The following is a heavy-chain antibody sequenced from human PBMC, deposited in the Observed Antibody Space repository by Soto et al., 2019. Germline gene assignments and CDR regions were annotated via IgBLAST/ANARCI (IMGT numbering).Heavy chain of an antibody. D-gene: IGHD3-10*01. CDR1: GFTFSSYA. V-gene: IGHV3-30-3*01. J-gene: IGHJ6*02. Sequence: GGSLRLSCAASGFTFSSYAMHWVRQAPGKGLEWVAVISYDGSNKYYADSVKGRFTISIDNSKNTLYLQMNSLRAEDTAVYYCARLPYYGSGSPHYYGMDVWGQGTTVTVSS. CDR3: ARLPYYGSGSPHYYGMDV. CDR2: ISYDGSNK.